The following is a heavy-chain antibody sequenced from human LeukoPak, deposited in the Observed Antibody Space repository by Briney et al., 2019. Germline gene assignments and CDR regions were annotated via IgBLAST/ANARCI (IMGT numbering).Heavy chain of an antibody. V-gene: IGHV4-59*08. J-gene: IGHJ4*02. CDR3: ARHPELYFFDY. D-gene: IGHD3-10*01. CDR1: GSSISRYY. Sequence: SETLSLTCTVSGSSISRYYWSWLRQPPGKGLEWIGYISYSGSTNYNPSLKSRVTISADTSKNQVSLTLSSVTAADTAVYYCARHPELYFFDYWGQGTLVTVSS. CDR2: ISYSGST.